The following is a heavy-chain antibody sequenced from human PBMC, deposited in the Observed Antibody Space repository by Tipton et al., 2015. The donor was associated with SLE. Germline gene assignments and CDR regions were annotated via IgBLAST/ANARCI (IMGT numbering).Heavy chain of an antibody. Sequence: TLSLTCTVSGDSISSYHWSWIRQPPGKGLEWIGYIYFSGITNYNPSLKSRVTISGDTSKNQFSLTLSSMTAADTAVYYCARGGPYDFWSGFDYWGQGTLVTVSS. J-gene: IGHJ4*02. CDR1: GDSISSYH. D-gene: IGHD3-3*01. CDR3: ARGGPYDFWSGFDY. V-gene: IGHV4-59*01. CDR2: IYFSGIT.